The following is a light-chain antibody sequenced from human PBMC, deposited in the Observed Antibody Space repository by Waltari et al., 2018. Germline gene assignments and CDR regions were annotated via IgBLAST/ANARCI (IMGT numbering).Light chain of an antibody. J-gene: IGKJ1*01. CDR1: HSVSRS. CDR2: GAS. CDR3: QHYVRLPAT. V-gene: IGKV3-20*01. Sequence: EMVTTQSPGTLSLSPGERATLSCRASHSVSRSLAWYQQKPGQAPRLIISGASNRASGIPDRFSGSGSGTDFSLTISSLEPEDFAVYYCQHYVRLPATFGQGTKVEIK.